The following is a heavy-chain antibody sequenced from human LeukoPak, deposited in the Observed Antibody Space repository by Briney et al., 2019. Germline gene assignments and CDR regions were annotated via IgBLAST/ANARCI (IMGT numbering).Heavy chain of an antibody. D-gene: IGHD2-21*02. Sequence: SVKVSCKASGGIFSSYAISWVRQAPGQGLEWMGGIIPIFGTANYAQKFQGRVTITADESTSTAYVELSSLRSEDTAVYYCARGSIVVVTANYNALDIWGQGTMVTVSS. CDR2: IIPIFGTA. CDR3: ARGSIVVVTANYNALDI. V-gene: IGHV1-69*13. J-gene: IGHJ3*02. CDR1: GGIFSSYA.